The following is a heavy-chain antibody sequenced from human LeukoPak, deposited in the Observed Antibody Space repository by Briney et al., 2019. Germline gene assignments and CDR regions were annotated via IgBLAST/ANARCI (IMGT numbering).Heavy chain of an antibody. D-gene: IGHD3-10*01. CDR3: ARVLTSGGSGTYYTYYFDY. J-gene: IGHJ4*02. CDR2: ISSSTNSI. Sequence: GGSLRLSCEASGFTFSSYAMNWVRQAPGKGLEWVSYISSSTNSIYYAESVRGRFTISRDNAKNSLFLQMNSLRDEDTAVYYCARVLTSGGSGTYYTYYFDYWGQGTLVTVSS. CDR1: GFTFSSYA. V-gene: IGHV3-48*02.